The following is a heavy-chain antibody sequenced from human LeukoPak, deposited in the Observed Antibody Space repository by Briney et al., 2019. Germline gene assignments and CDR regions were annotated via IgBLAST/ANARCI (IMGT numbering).Heavy chain of an antibody. CDR3: ARKRESSSSWYGGLAY. CDR2: ISSGSGSV. Sequence: GGSLRLSCAASGFTFSSFSMIWVRQAPGKGLEWLSYISSGSGSVYYADSVKGRFTISRDNAKNSLYLQMNSLRAEDTAVYYCARKRESSSSWYGGLAYWGQGTLVTVSS. CDR1: GFTFSSFS. V-gene: IGHV3-48*01. J-gene: IGHJ4*02. D-gene: IGHD6-13*01.